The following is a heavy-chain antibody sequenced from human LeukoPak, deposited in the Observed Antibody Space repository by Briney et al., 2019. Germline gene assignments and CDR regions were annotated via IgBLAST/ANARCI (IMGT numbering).Heavy chain of an antibody. CDR3: ARWAYCSGGSCFDY. D-gene: IGHD2-15*01. V-gene: IGHV4-34*01. Sequence: PSETLSLTCAVYGGSFSGYYWSWVRQPPGKGLEWIGEINHSVSTNYNPSLKSRVTISVDTSKNQFSLKLSSVSAADTAVYYCARWAYCSGGSCFDYWGQGTLVTVSS. CDR1: GGSFSGYY. J-gene: IGHJ4*02. CDR2: INHSVST.